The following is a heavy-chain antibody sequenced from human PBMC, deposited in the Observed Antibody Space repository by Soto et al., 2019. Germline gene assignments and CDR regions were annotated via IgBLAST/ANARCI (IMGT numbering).Heavy chain of an antibody. CDR2: ISRSGSLN. V-gene: IGHV3-48*02. Sequence: GGSLRLSCAASGFSFSDYSMSWVRQAPGKGLEWLSYISRSGSLNYYADSVKGRFTISRDNAKNSLYLEMNSVRDEDTAMYYSARALEHSRSWYYYYGMDVWGHGTTVTVSS. D-gene: IGHD6-6*01. J-gene: IGHJ6*02. CDR1: GFSFSDYS. CDR3: ARALEHSRSWYYYYGMDV.